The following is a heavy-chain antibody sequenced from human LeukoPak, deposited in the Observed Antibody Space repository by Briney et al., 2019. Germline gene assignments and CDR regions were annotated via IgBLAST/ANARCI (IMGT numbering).Heavy chain of an antibody. CDR3: ARDRGYSYGYTNLDY. J-gene: IGHJ4*02. Sequence: PSQTLSLTCTVSGGSISSGDYYWSWIRQPPWKGLEWIGYIYYSGSTYYNPSLKSRVTISVETSKNQFSLKLSSVTAADTAVYYCARDRGYSYGYTNLDYWGQGTLVTVSS. CDR2: IYYSGST. V-gene: IGHV4-30-4*01. CDR1: GGSISSGDYY. D-gene: IGHD5-18*01.